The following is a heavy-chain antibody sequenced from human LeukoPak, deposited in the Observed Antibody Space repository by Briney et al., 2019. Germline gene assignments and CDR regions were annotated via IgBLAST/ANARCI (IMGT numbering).Heavy chain of an antibody. J-gene: IGHJ4*02. Sequence: SETLSLTCSVSGDSISSYSWNWIRQPPGKGLEWIGRIYSNGNANYNPSLNSRVTISVDTSKNQFSLKLTSVTAADTAVYYCARGVEPLAANTLAYWGQGTLVTVSS. CDR1: GDSISSYS. D-gene: IGHD1-14*01. CDR3: ARGVEPLAANTLAY. CDR2: IYSNGNA. V-gene: IGHV4-4*07.